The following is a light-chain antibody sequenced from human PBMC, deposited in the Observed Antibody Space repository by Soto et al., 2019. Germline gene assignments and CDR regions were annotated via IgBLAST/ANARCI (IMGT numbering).Light chain of an antibody. CDR3: CSYAGSSTV. J-gene: IGLJ1*01. Sequence: LTPPAPLSGFPWQSDTNSPPGNPSDVGSYNLVSWYQQHPGKAPKLMIYEGSKRPSGVSNRFSGSKSGNTASLTISGLQAEDEADYYCCSYAGSSTVFGTGTKVTVL. CDR1: PSDVGSYNL. CDR2: EGS. V-gene: IGLV2-23*01.